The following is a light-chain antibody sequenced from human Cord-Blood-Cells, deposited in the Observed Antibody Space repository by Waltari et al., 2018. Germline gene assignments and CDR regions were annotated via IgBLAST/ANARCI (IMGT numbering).Light chain of an antibody. V-gene: IGKV1-39*01. CDR2: AAS. Sequence: IQMTQSPSSLSASVGESVTIPCRASQSISSYLNWYQQKPGKAPKLLIYAASRLQSGVPSRCSGSGSGTDFTLTISSLQPEDFATYYCQQSYSTPPTFGQGTKLEIK. J-gene: IGKJ2*01. CDR1: QSISSY. CDR3: QQSYSTPPT.